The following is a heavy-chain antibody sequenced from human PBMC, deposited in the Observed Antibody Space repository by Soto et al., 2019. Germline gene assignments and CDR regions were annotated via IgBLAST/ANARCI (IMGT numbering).Heavy chain of an antibody. CDR2: IIPIFGTA. CDR3: ASTYYYDSSGYYPTFDY. V-gene: IGHV1-69*13. D-gene: IGHD3-22*01. J-gene: IGHJ4*02. Sequence: SVKVSCKASGGTFSSYAISWVRQAPGQGLEWMGGIIPIFGTANYAQKFQGRVTITADESTSTAYMELSSLRSEETAVYYCASTYYYDSSGYYPTFDYWGQGTLVTVSS. CDR1: GGTFSSYA.